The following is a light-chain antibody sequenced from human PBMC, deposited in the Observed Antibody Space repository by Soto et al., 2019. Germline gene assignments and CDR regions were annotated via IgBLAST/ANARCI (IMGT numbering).Light chain of an antibody. CDR3: QKYSSVPV. J-gene: IGKJ3*01. V-gene: IGKV1-27*01. Sequence: DIQMTQSPTSLSASVGDRVTITCRASQDIRNFVAWYQQKPGKAPKLLIYAASTLQSGVPSRFSGSGSGTDFTLTINSLQPEDVATYSCQKYSSVPVFGPGTKMEIK. CDR1: QDIRNF. CDR2: AAS.